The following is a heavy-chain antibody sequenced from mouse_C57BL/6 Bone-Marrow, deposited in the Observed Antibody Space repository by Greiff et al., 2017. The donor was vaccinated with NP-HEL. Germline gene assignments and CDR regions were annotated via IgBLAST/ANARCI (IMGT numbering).Heavy chain of an antibody. V-gene: IGHV2-2*01. CDR1: GFSFTSYG. CDR3: ARNRVITTVVATYVYYFDY. CDR2: IWSGGST. D-gene: IGHD1-1*01. Sequence: VQLQQSGPGLVQPSPSLSITCTASGFSFTSYGVHWVRQSPGQGLEWLGVIWSGGSTDYNAAFISNLSISKDNSKRQVFIKMTSLQADDTTIYYCARNRVITTVVATYVYYFDYWGQGTTLTVSS. J-gene: IGHJ2*01.